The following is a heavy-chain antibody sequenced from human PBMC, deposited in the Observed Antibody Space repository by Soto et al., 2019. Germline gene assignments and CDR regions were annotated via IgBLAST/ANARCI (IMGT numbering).Heavy chain of an antibody. Sequence: GGSLRLSCAASGFTFGYYWMSWVRQAPGKGLEWLATIKWDASEKKYVDSVKGRFTMSRDNAKNSVYLQMDSLRAEDTAVYYCARGRYLDSSDYWVANLPFDHWGLGTLVTVSS. V-gene: IGHV3-7*04. CDR3: ARGRYLDSSDYWVANLPFDH. D-gene: IGHD3-22*01. J-gene: IGHJ4*02. CDR2: IKWDASEK. CDR1: GFTFGYYW.